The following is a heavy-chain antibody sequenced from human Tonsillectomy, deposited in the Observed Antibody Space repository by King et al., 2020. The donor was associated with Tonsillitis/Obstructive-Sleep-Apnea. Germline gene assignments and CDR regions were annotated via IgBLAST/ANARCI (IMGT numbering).Heavy chain of an antibody. CDR2: IKQDGSEK. V-gene: IGHV3-7*04. J-gene: IGHJ4*02. CDR3: ARDNYYDSYNYYNPLYYFDY. D-gene: IGHD3-10*01. CDR1: EFTFSKYW. Sequence: VQLVESGGGLVQPGGSLRLSCAVSEFTFSKYWMSWVRQAPGKGLEWVANIKQDGSEKHYVDSVKGRFTISRDNAKNSLYLQMNSLRAEDTAVYYCARDNYYDSYNYYNPLYYFDYWGQGTLVPVPP.